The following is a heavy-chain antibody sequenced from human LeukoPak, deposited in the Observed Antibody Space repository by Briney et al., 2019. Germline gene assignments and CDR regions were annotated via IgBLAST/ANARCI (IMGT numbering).Heavy chain of an antibody. CDR2: ISAYNANT. CDR1: GYTFTSYG. D-gene: IGHD6-6*01. V-gene: IGHV1-18*01. Sequence: ASVKVSCKASGYTFTSYGISWVRQAPGQGLEWMGWISAYNANTNYAQKLQGRVTMTTDTSTSTAYMELRSLRSDDTAVYYCVRAGEIAARPDADSGVWFDPWGQGTLVTVSS. J-gene: IGHJ5*02. CDR3: VRAGEIAARPDADSGVWFDP.